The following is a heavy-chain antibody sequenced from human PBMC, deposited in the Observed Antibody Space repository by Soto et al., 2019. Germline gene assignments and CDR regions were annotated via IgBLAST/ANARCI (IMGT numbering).Heavy chain of an antibody. D-gene: IGHD2-21*02. J-gene: IGHJ6*02. CDR3: ARDTYGGGDWVSGGMDV. V-gene: IGHV1-69*06. CDR2: IIPIFGTA. Sequence: GASVKVSCKASGGTFSSYAISWVRQAPGQGLEWMGGIIPIFGTANYAQKFQGRVTITADKSTSTAYMELSSLRSEDTAVYYCARDTYGGGDWVSGGMDVWGQGSTVPVSS. CDR1: GGTFSSYA.